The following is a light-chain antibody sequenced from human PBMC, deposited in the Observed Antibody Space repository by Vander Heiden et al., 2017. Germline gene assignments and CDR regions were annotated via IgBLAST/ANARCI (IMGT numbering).Light chain of an antibody. J-gene: IGKJ4*01. V-gene: IGKV3-11*01. CDR1: QSVDSY. Sequence: DIVLTQSLATLSLSPRESPTLSCRASQSVDSYLAWYQHRPGQAPRLLIHDASIRATGVPARFSGSGSGTDFTLTISSLEPEDFAVYYCQHRCNCALTFAGGTKVEIK. CDR3: QHRCNCALT. CDR2: DAS.